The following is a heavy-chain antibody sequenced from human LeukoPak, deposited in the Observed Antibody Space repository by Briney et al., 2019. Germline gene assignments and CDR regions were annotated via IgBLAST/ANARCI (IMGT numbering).Heavy chain of an antibody. CDR3: ARDRHYYDSSSQDDAFDI. CDR2: IYDSGST. Sequence: PSETLSLTCTVSGGSIRSSYYYWGWIRQPPGKGLEWIGSIYDSGSTYYNPSLKSRVTISVDTSKNQFSLKLSSVIAADTAVYYCARDRHYYDSSSQDDAFDIWGQGTMVTVSS. V-gene: IGHV4-39*07. D-gene: IGHD3-22*01. J-gene: IGHJ3*02. CDR1: GGSIRSSYYY.